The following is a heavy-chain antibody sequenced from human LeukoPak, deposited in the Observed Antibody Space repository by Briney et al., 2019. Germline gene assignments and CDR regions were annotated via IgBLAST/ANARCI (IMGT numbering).Heavy chain of an antibody. J-gene: IGHJ4*02. CDR2: IYTTGST. CDR1: GDSISSYY. V-gene: IGHV4-4*07. CDR3: ARESLGYCSGGSCPYYLDY. D-gene: IGHD2-15*01. Sequence: SETLSLTCTVSGDSISSYYWSWIRQPAGKGLEWIGRIYTTGSTNYNPSLKSRVTMSVDTSKNQFSLKLSSVTAADTAVYYCARESLGYCSGGSCPYYLDYWGQGTLVTVSS.